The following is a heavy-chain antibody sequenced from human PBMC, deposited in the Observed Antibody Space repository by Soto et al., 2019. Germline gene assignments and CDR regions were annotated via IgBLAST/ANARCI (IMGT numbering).Heavy chain of an antibody. V-gene: IGHV4-34*01. J-gene: IGHJ6*02. D-gene: IGHD6-6*01. CDR1: GGSFSGYY. Sequence: NPSETLSLTCAVYGGSFSGYYWSWIRQPPGKGLEWIGEINHSGSTNYNPSLKSRVTISVDTSKNQFSLKLSSVTAADTAVYYCARVRPMSIAARRHHYYYYGMDVWGQGTTVTVSS. CDR3: ARVRPMSIAARRHHYYYYGMDV. CDR2: INHSGST.